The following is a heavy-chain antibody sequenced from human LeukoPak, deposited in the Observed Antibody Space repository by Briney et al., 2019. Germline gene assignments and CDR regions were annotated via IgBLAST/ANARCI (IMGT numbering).Heavy chain of an antibody. J-gene: IGHJ6*04. Sequence: PSETLSLTCTVSGGSISSYCWSWIRLPPGNGLGWNGFVCYSGSTNTNPSLKSGVPIPVATSKNQCALKLSSVTAADTAVYSCARLRGQQLAPDYYYSYGMDVWGKGTTVTVSS. D-gene: IGHD6-13*01. V-gene: IGHV4-59*01. CDR2: VCYSGST. CDR3: ARLRGQQLAPDYYYSYGMDV. CDR1: GGSISSYC.